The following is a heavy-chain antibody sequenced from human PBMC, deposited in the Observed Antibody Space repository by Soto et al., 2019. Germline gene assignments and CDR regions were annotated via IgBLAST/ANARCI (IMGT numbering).Heavy chain of an antibody. CDR1: GYTFSRSG. V-gene: IGHV1-18*01. D-gene: IGHD3-16*01. Sequence: QVQLVQSGAEVKKPGASVKVSCKASGYTFSRSGISWGRQAPGQGLEWMGWINGYNGNTNYTQKMQGRITMTTDTPTSTAYMELRSLRSDDTAVYYCARMGDVPYYYYGMDVWGQGTTVIVSS. CDR2: INGYNGNT. J-gene: IGHJ6*02. CDR3: ARMGDVPYYYYGMDV.